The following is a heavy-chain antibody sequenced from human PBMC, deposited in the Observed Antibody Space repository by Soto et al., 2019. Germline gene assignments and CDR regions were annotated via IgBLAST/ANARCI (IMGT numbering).Heavy chain of an antibody. D-gene: IGHD3-10*01. J-gene: IGHJ4*02. CDR3: AKDLDSESYYPRYFDS. V-gene: IGHV3-23*01. Sequence: GSLRLSCAASGFTFSSYVMNWVRQAPGKGLEWVSGISGSGASTYYGDSVRGRLTISRDNSKNTLYLQMDSLRAEDTAIYYCAKDLDSESYYPRYFDSWGLGTLVTVSS. CDR2: ISGSGAST. CDR1: GFTFSSYV.